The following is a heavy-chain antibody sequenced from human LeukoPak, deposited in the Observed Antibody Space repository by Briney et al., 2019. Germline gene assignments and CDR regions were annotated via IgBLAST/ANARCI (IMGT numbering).Heavy chain of an antibody. CDR2: IYYSGGT. CDR3: ARCPEYYYDSSGYPRRRYYYYGMDV. Sequence: SETLSLTCTVSGGSISSSSYYWGWVRQPPGKGLEWIGSIYYSGGTYYNPSLKTRVTISVDTSKNQFSLKLSSVTAADTAVYYCARCPEYYYDSSGYPRRRYYYYGMDVWGQGTTVTVSS. V-gene: IGHV4-39*01. J-gene: IGHJ6*02. D-gene: IGHD3-22*01. CDR1: GGSISSSSYY.